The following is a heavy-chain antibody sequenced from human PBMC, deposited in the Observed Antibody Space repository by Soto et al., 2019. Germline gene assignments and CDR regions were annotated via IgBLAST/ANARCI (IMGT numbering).Heavy chain of an antibody. J-gene: IGHJ4*02. Sequence: ASVKVSCKASGYTFSSYAIHWVRQAPGQRLERMGWINAGNGNTKYSQKFQGRVTIIRDTSASTAYMDLSSLRSEDTAMYYCARERDYCSGGICYGYYFDYWGQGTLVTVSS. V-gene: IGHV1-3*01. D-gene: IGHD2-15*01. CDR2: INAGNGNT. CDR3: ARERDYCSGGICYGYYFDY. CDR1: GYTFSSYA.